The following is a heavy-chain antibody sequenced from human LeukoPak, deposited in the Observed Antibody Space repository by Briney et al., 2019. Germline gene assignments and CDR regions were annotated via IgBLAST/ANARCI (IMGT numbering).Heavy chain of an antibody. V-gene: IGHV4-4*09. D-gene: IGHD3-10*01. CDR2: IYTSGST. CDR3: AGHPEGYYGSGSYYPDYYYYMDV. Sequence: SETLSLTCTVSGGSISSYYWSWIRQPPGKGLEWIGYIYTSGSTNYNPSLKSRVTISVDTSKNQFSLKLSSVTAADTAVYYCAGHPEGYYGSGSYYPDYYYYMDVWGKGTTVTVSS. CDR1: GGSISSYY. J-gene: IGHJ6*03.